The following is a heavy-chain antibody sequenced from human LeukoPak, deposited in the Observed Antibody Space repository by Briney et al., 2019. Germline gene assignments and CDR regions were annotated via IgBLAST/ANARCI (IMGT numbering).Heavy chain of an antibody. CDR2: INPSDGST. CDR3: ARDGISGGTTLEV. J-gene: IGHJ6*02. Sequence: ASVKVSCKASGYTFTSYYMHWVRQAPGQGLEWMGIINPSDGSTSYAQKFQGRVTMTRDTSTSTVYMELSSLRSEDTAVYYCARDGISGGTTLEVWGQGTTVTVS. V-gene: IGHV1-46*01. D-gene: IGHD1-1*01. CDR1: GYTFTSYY.